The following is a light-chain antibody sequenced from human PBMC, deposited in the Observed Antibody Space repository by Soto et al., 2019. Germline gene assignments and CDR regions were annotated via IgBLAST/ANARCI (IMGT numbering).Light chain of an antibody. CDR1: QSVSSNY. CDR3: QQYGSSPRT. V-gene: IGKV3-20*01. CDR2: GAS. J-gene: IGKJ1*01. Sequence: EIVLTQYPGTLSLSPGERATLSCRASQSVSSNYLGWYQQKPGQAPRLLIYGASSRATGIPDRFSGSGSGTDFTLTISRLEPEDFAVYYCQQYGSSPRTFGQGTKVEIK.